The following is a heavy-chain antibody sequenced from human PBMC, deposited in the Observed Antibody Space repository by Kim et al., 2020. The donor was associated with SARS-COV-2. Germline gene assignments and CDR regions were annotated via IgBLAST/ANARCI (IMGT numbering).Heavy chain of an antibody. CDR2: DSDT. J-gene: IGHJ4*02. D-gene: IGHD1-26*01. V-gene: IGHV5-51*01. CDR3: ARHGEGGSYIGY. Sequence: DSDTKYSPSFQGQVTISADKAISTAYLQWSSLEASDTAMYYCARHGEGGSYIGYWGQGTLVTVSS.